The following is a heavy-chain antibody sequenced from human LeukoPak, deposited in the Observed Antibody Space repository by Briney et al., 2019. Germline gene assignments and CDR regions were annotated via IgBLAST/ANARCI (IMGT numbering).Heavy chain of an antibody. V-gene: IGHV5-51*01. CDR1: GYSFTSYW. Sequence: GESLKISCKGSGYSFTSYWIGWVRQMPGKGLEWMGIIYPGDSDTRYSPSFQGQVTISADKSISTAYLQWSSLKASDTAMYYCARSGYSSSPIPFRFDPWGQGTLVTVSS. J-gene: IGHJ5*02. CDR2: IYPGDSDT. D-gene: IGHD6-13*01. CDR3: ARSGYSSSPIPFRFDP.